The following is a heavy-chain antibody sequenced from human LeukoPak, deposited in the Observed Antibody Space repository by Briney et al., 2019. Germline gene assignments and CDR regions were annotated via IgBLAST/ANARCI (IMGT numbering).Heavy chain of an antibody. Sequence: GESLKISCKGSGYSFVSYWIGWVLQMPGKGLVWMGIIYPSDSDTRYSPSFQGQVTISADKSISTAYLQWSSLKASDTAMYYCARRGYSYGYDYWGQGTLVTVSS. CDR2: IYPSDSDT. J-gene: IGHJ4*02. V-gene: IGHV5-51*01. D-gene: IGHD5-18*01. CDR1: GYSFVSYW. CDR3: ARRGYSYGYDY.